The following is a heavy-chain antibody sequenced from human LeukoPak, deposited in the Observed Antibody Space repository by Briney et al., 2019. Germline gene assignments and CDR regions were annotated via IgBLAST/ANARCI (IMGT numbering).Heavy chain of an antibody. V-gene: IGHV3-23*01. D-gene: IGHD6-6*01. CDR1: GFTFSSYA. CDR3: AKQYSSSFLDWFDP. CDR2: ISGSGGST. J-gene: IGHJ5*02. Sequence: PGASLRLSCAASGFTFSSYAMSWVRQAPGKGLEWVSAISGSGGSTYYADSVKGRFTISRDNSKNTLYLQMDSLRAEDTAVYYCAKQYSSSFLDWFDPWGQGTLVTVSS.